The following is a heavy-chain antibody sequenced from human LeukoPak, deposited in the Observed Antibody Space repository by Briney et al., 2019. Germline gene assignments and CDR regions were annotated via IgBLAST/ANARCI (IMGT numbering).Heavy chain of an antibody. CDR3: ARGPSTGYELLWFGELHFDY. D-gene: IGHD3-10*01. CDR2: ISAYNGNT. V-gene: IGHV1-18*01. CDR1: GYTFTSCG. J-gene: IGHJ4*02. Sequence: ASVKVSCKASGYTFTSCGISWVRQAPGQGLEWMGWISAYNGNTNYAQKLQGRVTMTTDTSTSTAYMELRSLRSDDTAVYYCARGPSTGYELLWFGELHFDYWGQGTLVTVSS.